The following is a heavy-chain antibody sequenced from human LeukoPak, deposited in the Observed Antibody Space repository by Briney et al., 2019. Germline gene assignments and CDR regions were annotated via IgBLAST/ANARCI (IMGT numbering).Heavy chain of an antibody. D-gene: IGHD2-2*01. V-gene: IGHV4-4*07. CDR2: IYTSGTT. J-gene: IGHJ6*03. CDR1: GGSIRSYY. Sequence: SSETLSLTCTVSGGSIRSYYWSWIRQPAGKGLEWLGRIYTSGTTNYNPSLKSRVTMSLDTSNSQFSLKLSSVTAADTAVYYCARAYKGTTSPNYYYYMDVWGKGTTVAVSS. CDR3: ARAYKGTTSPNYYYYMDV.